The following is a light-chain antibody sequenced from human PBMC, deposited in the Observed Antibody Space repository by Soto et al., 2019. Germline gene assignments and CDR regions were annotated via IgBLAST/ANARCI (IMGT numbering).Light chain of an antibody. CDR2: EVS. CDR3: SSYTSSTAYV. V-gene: IGLV2-14*01. Sequence: QSALTQPASVSGSPGQSITISCTGTSGDVGGYNYVSWYQLHPGKAPKLMVYEVSNRPSGVSNRFSGSKSGNTASLTISGLQAEDEADYYCSSYTSSTAYVFGTGTKVTV. J-gene: IGLJ1*01. CDR1: SGDVGGYNY.